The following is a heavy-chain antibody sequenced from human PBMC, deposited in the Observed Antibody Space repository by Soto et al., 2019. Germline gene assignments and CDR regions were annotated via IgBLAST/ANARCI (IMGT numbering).Heavy chain of an antibody. J-gene: IGHJ4*02. CDR3: VTERVESADY. D-gene: IGHD3-3*01. Sequence: QVQLVESGGGVVQPGRSLRLSCAASGLTFSDYGMHWVRQAPGKGLEWVAVIWYDGSNKYYADSVKGRFTVSRDNSKNTLHLQMNSPRAEDTAVYHCVTERVESADYWGQGTLVTVSS. CDR2: IWYDGSNK. CDR1: GLTFSDYG. V-gene: IGHV3-33*08.